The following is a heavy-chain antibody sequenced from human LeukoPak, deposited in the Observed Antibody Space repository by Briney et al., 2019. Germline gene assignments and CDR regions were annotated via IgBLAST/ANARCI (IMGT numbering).Heavy chain of an antibody. V-gene: IGHV4-31*03. D-gene: IGHD1-20*01. CDR2: IYYSGST. CDR3: ARLDGNWNYFDY. Sequence: PSEPLSLTCTVSGGSISSGGYYWSWIRQHPGKGLEWIGYIYYSGSTYYNPSLKSRVTISVDTSKNQFSLKLSSVTAADTAVYYCARLDGNWNYFDYWGQGTLVTVSS. CDR1: GGSISSGGYY. J-gene: IGHJ4*02.